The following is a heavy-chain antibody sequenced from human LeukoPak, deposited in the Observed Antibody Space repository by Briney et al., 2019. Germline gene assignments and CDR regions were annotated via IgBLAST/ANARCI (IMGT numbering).Heavy chain of an antibody. CDR2: ISAYNGNT. V-gene: IGHV1-18*01. J-gene: IGHJ6*02. CDR1: GYTFTSYG. Sequence: ASVRVSCKASGYTFTSYGISWVRQAPGQGLEWMGWISAYNGNTNYAQKLQGRVTMTIDTSTSTAYMELRSLRSDDTAVYYCARDGMGGYDTHMRMDVWGQGTTVTVSS. D-gene: IGHD5-12*01. CDR3: ARDGMGGYDTHMRMDV.